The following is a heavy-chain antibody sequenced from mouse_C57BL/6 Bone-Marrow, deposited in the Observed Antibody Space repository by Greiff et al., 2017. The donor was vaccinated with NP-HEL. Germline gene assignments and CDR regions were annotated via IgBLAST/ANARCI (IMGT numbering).Heavy chain of an antibody. CDR2: INPSTGGT. D-gene: IGHD2-4*01. J-gene: IGHJ4*01. V-gene: IGHV1-42*01. CDR1: GYSFTGYY. CDR3: ARRDYLYYAMDY. Sequence: EVQLQQSGPELVKPGASVKISCKASGYSFTGYYMNWVKQSPEKSLEWIGEINPSTGGTTYNQKFKAKATLTVDKSSSTAYMQLKSLTSEDSAVYYCARRDYLYYAMDYWGQGTSVTVSS.